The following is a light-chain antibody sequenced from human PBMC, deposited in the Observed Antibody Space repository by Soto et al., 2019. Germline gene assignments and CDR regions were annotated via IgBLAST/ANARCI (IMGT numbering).Light chain of an antibody. V-gene: IGKV1-9*01. J-gene: IGKJ5*01. CDR1: QGLSSD. Sequence: DIQLTQSPSFLSASVGDRVTITCRASQGLSSDLAWYQQKPGKAPKLLIYAASTLQSGVPSRFSGSGSGTEFTLTTGSLQPEDFATYYCQQLNSYPITFGQGTRLEIK. CDR3: QQLNSYPIT. CDR2: AAS.